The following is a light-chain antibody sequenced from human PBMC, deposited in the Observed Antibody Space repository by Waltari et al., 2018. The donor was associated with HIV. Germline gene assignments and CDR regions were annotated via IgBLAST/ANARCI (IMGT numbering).Light chain of an antibody. CDR3: QSYDSSLSGWV. CDR1: SSNIGAGFD. Sequence: QSVLTQPPSVSGALGQRVTISCTGSSSNIGAGFDVHWYQQLPGTAPRLLIDDNNNRPSGVPDRFSGSKSDTSASLAITGLQAEDEADYYCQSYDSSLSGWVFGGGTKLTVL. CDR2: DNN. J-gene: IGLJ3*02. V-gene: IGLV1-40*01.